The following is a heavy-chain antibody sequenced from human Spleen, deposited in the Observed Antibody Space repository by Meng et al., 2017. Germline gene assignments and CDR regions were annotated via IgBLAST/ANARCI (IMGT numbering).Heavy chain of an antibody. CDR1: VASIAPTNW. D-gene: IGHD3-3*01. J-gene: IGHJ4*02. V-gene: IGHV4-4*01. CDR3: VRIFVS. CDR2: IHLGGRP. Sequence: QLHVEEWGRGLVEPPVPPSLTCAGSVASIAPTNWWGWVRQPPGKGLEWIGEIHLGGRPNYSPSLKSRVTISVDKSNNELSLKLTSVTAADTAVYFCVRIFVSRAQGTLVTVSS.